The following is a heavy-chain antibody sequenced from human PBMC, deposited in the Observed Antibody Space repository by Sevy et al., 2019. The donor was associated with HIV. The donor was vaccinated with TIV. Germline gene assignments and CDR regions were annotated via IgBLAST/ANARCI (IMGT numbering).Heavy chain of an antibody. D-gene: IGHD3-10*01. Sequence: SETLSLTCTASGGSISSSSYYWGWIRQPPGKGLEWIGSIYYSGSTYYNPSLKSPVTISVDTTKNQFSLKLSLVTAADTAVYYCARAYGSGSGYYYYGMDVWGQGTTVTVSS. CDR2: IYYSGST. CDR1: GGSISSSSYY. J-gene: IGHJ6*02. CDR3: ARAYGSGSGYYYYGMDV. V-gene: IGHV4-39*01.